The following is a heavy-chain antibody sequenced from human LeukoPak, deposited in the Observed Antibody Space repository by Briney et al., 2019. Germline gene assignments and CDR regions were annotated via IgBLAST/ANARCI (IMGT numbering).Heavy chain of an antibody. D-gene: IGHD1-1*01. J-gene: IGHJ4*02. CDR1: GFTFGSYA. V-gene: IGHV3-23*01. CDR3: AKISTWVTGVFDY. CDR2: ISGGGGRI. Sequence: PGGSLRLSCAASGFTFGSYAMSWVRQAPGEGLEWVSAISGGGGRINYADSVKGRFTISRDNSKNTLYLQMNSLRAEDTAVYYCAKISTWVTGVFDYWGQGTPVTVSS.